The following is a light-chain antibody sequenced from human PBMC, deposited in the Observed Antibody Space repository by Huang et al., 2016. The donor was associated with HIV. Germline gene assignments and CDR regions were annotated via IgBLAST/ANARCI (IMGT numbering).Light chain of an antibody. CDR1: QSLLHTDGKTY. V-gene: IGKV2D-29*02. CDR2: EVS. Sequence: DLVMTQTPLSLSVTPGQPASISCKSSQSLLHTDGKTYLHWYLHKPGQSPQVLIYEVSNRLSGVSDRFSGGGSGTDFTLNISRVEAEDVGIYYCMQSMQSASFGQGTKV. J-gene: IGKJ1*01. CDR3: MQSMQSAS.